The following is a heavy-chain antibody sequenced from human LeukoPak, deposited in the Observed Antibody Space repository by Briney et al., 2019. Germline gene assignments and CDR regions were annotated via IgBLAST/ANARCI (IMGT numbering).Heavy chain of an antibody. J-gene: IGHJ4*02. V-gene: IGHV3-33*01. CDR3: VRVTHSSYSYGYGHGDY. CDR2: IWYDGSNK. Sequence: PGRSLRLSCAASGFTFSSYGMHWVCQAPGKRLEWVAVIWYDGSNKYYADSVKGRFTISRDNSKNTLYLQMNSLRAEDTAVYYCVRVTHSSYSYGYGHGDYWGQGTLVTVSS. D-gene: IGHD5-18*01. CDR1: GFTFSSYG.